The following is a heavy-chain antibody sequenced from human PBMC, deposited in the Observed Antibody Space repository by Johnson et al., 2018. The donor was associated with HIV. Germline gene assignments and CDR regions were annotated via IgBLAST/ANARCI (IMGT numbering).Heavy chain of an antibody. Sequence: VQLVESGGGLVQPGGSLRLSCAASGFTFSSYDMYWVRQATGKGLEWVPGIHTAGDTYYPDSVKDRFSISRKAAKKSVYLQMNSLRAGDTAVYYCVRGDGGGGSDSSTWYVGLQGFDIWGQGTMVTVSS. CDR1: GFTFSSYD. D-gene: IGHD6-13*01. J-gene: IGHJ3*02. CDR2: IHTAGDT. CDR3: VRGDGGGGSDSSTWYVGLQGFDI. V-gene: IGHV3-13*01.